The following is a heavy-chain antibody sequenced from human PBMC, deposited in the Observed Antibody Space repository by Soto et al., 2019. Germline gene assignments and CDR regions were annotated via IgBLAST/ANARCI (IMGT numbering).Heavy chain of an antibody. CDR1: GFTVSSYG. J-gene: IGHJ4*02. V-gene: IGHV3-33*01. D-gene: IGHD1-26*01. Sequence: QVQLVESGGGVVQPGRSLRLSCAASGFTVSSYGMHWVRQAPGKGLEWVAVIGYDGSNKYYADSVKGRFTISRDNSTNTLYLQMNSLRAEDTAVYYCARDLYGGSEPVEFDYWGQGTLVTVSS. CDR2: IGYDGSNK. CDR3: ARDLYGGSEPVEFDY.